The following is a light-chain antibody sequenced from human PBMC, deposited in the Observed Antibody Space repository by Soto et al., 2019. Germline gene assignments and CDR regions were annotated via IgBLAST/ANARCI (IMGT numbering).Light chain of an antibody. CDR3: QQYNNLPYT. CDR2: GAS. J-gene: IGKJ2*01. V-gene: IGKV3-15*01. Sequence: ETVMTQSPATLSVSPGERATLSCRASESVSSNLAWYQQKPGQAPRLLIHGASTRAADIPARFSGSGSGTEFTLTISSLQSEDFAVYYCQQYNNLPYTFGQGTNLEIK. CDR1: ESVSSN.